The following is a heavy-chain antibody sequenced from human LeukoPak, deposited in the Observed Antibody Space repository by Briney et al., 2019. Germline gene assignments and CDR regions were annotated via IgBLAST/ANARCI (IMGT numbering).Heavy chain of an antibody. CDR1: GFTFSNYE. CDR3: ARDIFAVVHSGYFDC. D-gene: IGHD3-3*02. V-gene: IGHV3-48*03. J-gene: IGHJ4*02. Sequence: PGGSLRLSCAASGFTFSNYEMNWVRQAPGKGLEWVSYIGRSGSPIYYEDSVKGRFTISRDNAKNSLYLQMNNLRDEDAAVYYCARDIFAVVHSGYFDCWGQGTLVTVSS. CDR2: IGRSGSPI.